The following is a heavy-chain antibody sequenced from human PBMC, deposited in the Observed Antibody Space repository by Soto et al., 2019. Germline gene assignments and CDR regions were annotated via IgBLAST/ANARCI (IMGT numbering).Heavy chain of an antibody. V-gene: IGHV3-11*01. Sequence: GGSLRLSCAVSGFTFNDYYMSWIRQAPGKGLEWISYISGGGSTTYHADSVRGRFTISRDNTKNSLFLQMNSLRAEDTAVYYCAREVRTSGWFRRLDSWGQGILVTVS. J-gene: IGHJ4*02. CDR3: AREVRTSGWFRRLDS. CDR2: ISGGGSTT. CDR1: GFTFNDYY. D-gene: IGHD6-19*01.